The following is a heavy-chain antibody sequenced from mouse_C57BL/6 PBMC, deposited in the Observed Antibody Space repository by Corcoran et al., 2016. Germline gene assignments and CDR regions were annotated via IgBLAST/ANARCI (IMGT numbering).Heavy chain of an antibody. J-gene: IGHJ1*03. D-gene: IGHD1-1*01. Sequence: QIQLVQSGPELKKPGETVKISCKASGYTFTTYGMSWVKQAPGKGLKWMGWINTYSGVPTYADDFKGRFAFSLETSASTAYLQINNLKNEDTATYFWARNYGSYWYFEVWAQGPRSPSPQ. CDR3: ARNYGSYWYFEV. CDR1: GYTFTTYG. V-gene: IGHV9-3*01. CDR2: INTYSGVP.